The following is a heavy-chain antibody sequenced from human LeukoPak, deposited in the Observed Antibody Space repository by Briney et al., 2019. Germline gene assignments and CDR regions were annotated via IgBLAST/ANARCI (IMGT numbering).Heavy chain of an antibody. CDR1: GGSIISSRHY. Sequence: SETLSLTCTVSGGSIISSRHYWGWIRQPPGQGLEWIGSMYYRGSTYHNPSLKSRVTISVDTSKNQFSLKLSSVTAADTAVYYCATTTIRLGYWGQGTLVTVSS. CDR3: ATTTIRLGY. J-gene: IGHJ4*02. V-gene: IGHV4-39*07. D-gene: IGHD1-26*01. CDR2: MYYRGST.